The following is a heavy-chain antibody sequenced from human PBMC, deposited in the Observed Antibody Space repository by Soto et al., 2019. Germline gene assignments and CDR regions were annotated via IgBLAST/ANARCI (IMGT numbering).Heavy chain of an antibody. V-gene: IGHV3-7*01. CDR2: INQDGSEK. CDR1: GFTFNSNW. Sequence: GGSLRLSCAASGFTFNSNWMDWVRQAPGKGLEWVANINQDGSEKNYVDSVKGRFTISRDNAKNSLYLQMSSLTAEDSALYYCSKSLDYWGQGALVTVSS. CDR3: SKSLDY. J-gene: IGHJ4*02.